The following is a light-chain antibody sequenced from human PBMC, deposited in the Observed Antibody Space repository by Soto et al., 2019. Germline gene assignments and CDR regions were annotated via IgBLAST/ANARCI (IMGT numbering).Light chain of an antibody. V-gene: IGLV1-40*01. J-gene: IGLJ7*01. CDR1: SSNIGAGYD. CDR3: QSYDSSLSGWV. Sequence: QSVLTQPPSVSGAPGQRVTISCTGSSSNIGAGYDVHWYQQLPGTAPKLLISGNSNRPSGVPDRFSGSNSGTSASLAITGLQAEDEADYYCQSYDSSLSGWVFGGGTQLTVL. CDR2: GNS.